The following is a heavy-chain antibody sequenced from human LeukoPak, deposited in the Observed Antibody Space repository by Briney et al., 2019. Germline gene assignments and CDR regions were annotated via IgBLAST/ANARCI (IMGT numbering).Heavy chain of an antibody. Sequence: GGSLRLSCATSGFNFDRYTIHWVRQAPGKGLERVSLAGWAGGTTFYSDSVRGRFTIPRDSGRKSVYLQMNSLTTDDTAFYFCAKELDTMFFDYWGQGALVTVSS. D-gene: IGHD3-10*02. CDR1: GFNFDRYT. V-gene: IGHV3-43*01. J-gene: IGHJ4*02. CDR2: AGWAGGTT. CDR3: AKELDTMFFDY.